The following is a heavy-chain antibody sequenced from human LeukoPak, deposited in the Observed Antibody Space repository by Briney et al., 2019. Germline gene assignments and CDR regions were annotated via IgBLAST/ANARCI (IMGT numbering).Heavy chain of an antibody. Sequence: SETLSLTCAVYGGSFSGYYWSWIRQPPGKGLEWIGEINHSGSTNYNPSLKSRVTISVDTSKNQFSLKLSSVTAADTAVYYCARGGFGNCSSTSCPLLYNWFDPWGQGTLVTVSS. J-gene: IGHJ5*02. D-gene: IGHD2-2*03. CDR1: GGSFSGYY. CDR3: ARGGFGNCSSTSCPLLYNWFDP. CDR2: INHSGST. V-gene: IGHV4-34*01.